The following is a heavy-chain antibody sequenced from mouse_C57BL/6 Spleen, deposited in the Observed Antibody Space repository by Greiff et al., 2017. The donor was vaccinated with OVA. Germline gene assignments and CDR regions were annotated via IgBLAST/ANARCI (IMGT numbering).Heavy chain of an antibody. V-gene: IGHV1-59*01. CDR2: IDPSDSYT. J-gene: IGHJ2*01. Sequence: QVQLQQPGAELVRPGTSVKLSCKASGYTFTSYWMHWVKQRPGQGLEWIGVIDPSDSYTNYNQKFKGKATLTVDTSSSTAYMQLSSLTSEDSAVYYCARIIGGLGDYFDYWGQGTTLTVSA. CDR3: ARIIGGLGDYFDY. D-gene: IGHD2-4*01. CDR1: GYTFTSYW.